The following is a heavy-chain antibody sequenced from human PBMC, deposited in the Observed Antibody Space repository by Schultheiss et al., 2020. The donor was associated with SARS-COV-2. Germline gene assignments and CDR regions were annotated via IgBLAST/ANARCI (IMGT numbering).Heavy chain of an antibody. CDR2: IWYDGSNK. V-gene: IGHV3-33*08. J-gene: IGHJ6*02. CDR3: ARENPLAYCGGDCYAGARYYYGMDV. CDR1: GFTFSSYG. Sequence: GESLKISCAASGFTFSSYGMHWVRQAPGKGLEWVAVIWYDGSNKYYADSVKGRFTISRDNSKNTLYLQMNSLRAEDTAVYYCARENPLAYCGGDCYAGARYYYGMDVWGQGTTVTVSS. D-gene: IGHD2-21*02.